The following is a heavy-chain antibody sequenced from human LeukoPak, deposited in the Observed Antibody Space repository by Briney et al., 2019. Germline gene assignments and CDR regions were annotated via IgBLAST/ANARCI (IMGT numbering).Heavy chain of an antibody. CDR3: ATGTLGGWHYFDY. Sequence: PGGSLRLSCAASGFTFSSYGMHWVRQAPGKGLEWVAVIWYDGSNKYYADSVKGRFTISRDNAKNSLYLQMNSLRAEDTAVYYCATGTLGGWHYFDYWGQGTLVTVSS. D-gene: IGHD2-15*01. V-gene: IGHV3-33*01. J-gene: IGHJ4*02. CDR1: GFTFSSYG. CDR2: IWYDGSNK.